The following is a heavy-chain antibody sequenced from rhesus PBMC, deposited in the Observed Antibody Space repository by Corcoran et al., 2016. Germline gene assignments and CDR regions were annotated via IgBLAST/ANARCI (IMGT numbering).Heavy chain of an antibody. J-gene: IGHJ4*01. CDR1: GFPFTDSY. Sequence: QLVESGGGLVQPGGSLGRSWAAFGFPFTDSYIYWVRQAPGKGLEWVGFIRSRAYGGTPQYAASVEGRFTFSRDDSKSIAYVQMSSLKTEDTAVYYCGAYSTSFFDYWGQGLLVTVSS. V-gene: IGHV3-184*01. D-gene: IGHD2-15*01. CDR3: GAYSTSFFDY. CDR2: IRSRAYGGTP.